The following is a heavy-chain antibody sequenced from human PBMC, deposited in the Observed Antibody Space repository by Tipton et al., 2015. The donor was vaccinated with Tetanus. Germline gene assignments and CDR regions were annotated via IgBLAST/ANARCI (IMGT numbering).Heavy chain of an antibody. D-gene: IGHD6-6*01. V-gene: IGHV5-51*01. CDR1: GYTFDGLW. J-gene: IGHJ2*01. CDR2: IYPGDSDT. CDR3: ARSYSSSSYWYFDL. Sequence: VQLVQSGAEVKKPGEALKISCKAFGYTFDGLWIGWVRQMPGKGLEWMGIIYPGDSDTRYSPSFQGQVTISADKSINTAYLQWSSLKASDIAVFYCARSYSSSSYWYFDLWGRGTLVTVSS.